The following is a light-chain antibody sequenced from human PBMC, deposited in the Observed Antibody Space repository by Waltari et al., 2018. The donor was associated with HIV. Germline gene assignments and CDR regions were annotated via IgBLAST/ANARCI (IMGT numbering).Light chain of an antibody. V-gene: IGLV3-19*01. CDR2: GRD. Sequence: SSELTQDPAVSVALGQKVMITCQGDSLRNNYASWYQQKPGQAPVLVFYGRDGRPSGIPDRFSVSSSGNTASLTITGAQAEEEADYYCNCRGNSGNKVLFGGGTRLTVL. J-gene: IGLJ2*01. CDR1: SLRNNY. CDR3: NCRGNSGNKVL.